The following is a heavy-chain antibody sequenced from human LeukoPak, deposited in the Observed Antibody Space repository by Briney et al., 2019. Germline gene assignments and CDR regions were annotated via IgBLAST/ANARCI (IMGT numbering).Heavy chain of an antibody. CDR2: INPNSGGT. Sequence: ASVKVSCKASGYTFTGYYMHWVRQAPGQGLEWMGRINPNSGGTNYAQKFQGRVTMTRDTSISTAYMELSRLRSDDTAVYYCARDHPNCVGTSCLLFDYWGQGTLVTVSS. J-gene: IGHJ4*02. CDR1: GYTFTGYY. V-gene: IGHV1-2*06. CDR3: ARDHPNCVGTSCLLFDY. D-gene: IGHD2-2*01.